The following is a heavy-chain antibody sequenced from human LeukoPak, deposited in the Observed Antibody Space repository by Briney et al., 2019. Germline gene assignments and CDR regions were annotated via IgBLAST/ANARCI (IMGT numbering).Heavy chain of an antibody. Sequence: GGSLRLSCETSGFIFSNCWMTWVRQAPGKGLEWVANIKTDAGGKYYADSVKGRFTISRDNAKMSLYLQMNSLRVEDTAVYYCATYSTRNAREFQSWGQGTLVTVSS. CDR2: IKTDAGGK. D-gene: IGHD4-11*01. CDR3: ATYSTRNAREFQS. J-gene: IGHJ1*01. V-gene: IGHV3-7*01. CDR1: GFIFSNCW.